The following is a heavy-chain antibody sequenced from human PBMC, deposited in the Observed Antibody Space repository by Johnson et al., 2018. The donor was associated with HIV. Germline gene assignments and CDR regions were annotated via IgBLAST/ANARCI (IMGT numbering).Heavy chain of an antibody. D-gene: IGHD1-26*01. CDR2: MNWNGGST. Sequence: VQLVESGGGVVRPGGSLRLSCEASGFTFDDYGLSWVRQAPGKGLEWVSGMNWNGGSTGYADSVKGRVTISRDNAKSSLYLQMNSLRVEDTALYYCARGRPWGWELRRDTFDIWGQGTMVSVSS. J-gene: IGHJ3*02. V-gene: IGHV3-20*04. CDR3: ARGRPWGWELRRDTFDI. CDR1: GFTFDDYG.